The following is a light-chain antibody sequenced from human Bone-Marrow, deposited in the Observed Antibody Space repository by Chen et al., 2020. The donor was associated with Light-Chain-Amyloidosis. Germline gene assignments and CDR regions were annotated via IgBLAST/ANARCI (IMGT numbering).Light chain of an antibody. CDR2: EVT. V-gene: IGLV2-14*01. CDR1: SNDVGGDNH. CDR3: SSYTITNTLV. J-gene: IGLJ1*01. Sequence: QSALTQPASVSGSPGQSTTISCTGTSNDVGGDNHVSWYQQHPAKPPKLMIYEVTNRPSWVPYRFSGSKADNTASLTNSGVQTEDEADYFCSSYTITNTLVFGSGTKVTVL.